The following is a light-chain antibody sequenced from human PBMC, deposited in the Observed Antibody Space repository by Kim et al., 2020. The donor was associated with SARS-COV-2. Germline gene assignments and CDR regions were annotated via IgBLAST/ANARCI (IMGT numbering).Light chain of an antibody. V-gene: IGKV3-20*01. J-gene: IGKJ4*01. CDR2: GAS. CDR3: QQYGSSPLA. CDR1: QSVSSSY. Sequence: SPGETPTLSCRASQSVSSSYLAWYQQKPGQAPRLLIYGASGRATGIPDRVSGSGSGTEFTLTISRRVPEDFAVYYCQQYGSSPLAFGGGTKVDIK.